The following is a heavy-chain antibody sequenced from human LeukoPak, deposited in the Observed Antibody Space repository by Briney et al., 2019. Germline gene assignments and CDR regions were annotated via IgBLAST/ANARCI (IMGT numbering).Heavy chain of an antibody. CDR3: ARDPGAYGGYADY. Sequence: GGSLRLSCAASGFTFSSYAMHWVRQAPGKGLEWVAVISYDGSNKYYADSVKSRFTISRDNSKNTLYLQMNSLRAEDAAVYYCARDPGAYGGYADYWGQGTLVTVSS. CDR2: ISYDGSNK. J-gene: IGHJ4*02. V-gene: IGHV3-30*04. CDR1: GFTFSSYA. D-gene: IGHD4-17*01.